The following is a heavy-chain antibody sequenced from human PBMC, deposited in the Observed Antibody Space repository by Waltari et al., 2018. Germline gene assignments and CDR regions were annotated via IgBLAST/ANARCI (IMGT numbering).Heavy chain of an antibody. Sequence: EVRLVESGGGLVQPGGSLRLSCSTTGFTFRNYWISWVREAPGKGLVWVANINHGGRGRYHVDSVKGRFTISRDNVMNSLHLHMISLRAAYTAVYYCASGDSDFREGASWGQGTLFTVSS. CDR3: ASGDSDFREGAS. V-gene: IGHV3-7*01. CDR2: INHGGRGR. D-gene: IGHD3-10*01. CDR1: GFTFRNYW. J-gene: IGHJ5*02.